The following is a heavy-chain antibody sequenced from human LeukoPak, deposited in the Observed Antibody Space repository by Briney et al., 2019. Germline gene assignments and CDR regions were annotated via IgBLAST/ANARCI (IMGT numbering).Heavy chain of an antibody. V-gene: IGHV3-30-3*01. CDR1: GFTFSSYA. CDR3: AIHRPALRYFDWLFRY. Sequence: GGSLRLSCAASGFTFSSYAMHWVRQAPGKGLEWVAVISYDGSNKYYADSVKGRFTISRDNSRNTLYLQMNSLRAEDTAVYYCAIHRPALRYFDWLFRYWGQGTLVTVSS. J-gene: IGHJ4*02. CDR2: ISYDGSNK. D-gene: IGHD3-9*01.